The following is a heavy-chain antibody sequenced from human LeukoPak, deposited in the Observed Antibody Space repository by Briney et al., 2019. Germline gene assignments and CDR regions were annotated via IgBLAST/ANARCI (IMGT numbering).Heavy chain of an antibody. CDR2: ISSSGGTI. J-gene: IGHJ4*02. D-gene: IGHD3-22*01. V-gene: IGHV3-48*03. Sequence: PGGSLRLSCAASGFTFSSYEMNWVRQAPGKGLEWVSYISSSGGTIYYADSVRGRFTISRDNAKNSLYLQTNSLRAEDTAVYYCARDYYDSSGYLYYFDYWGQGTLVTVSS. CDR3: ARDYYDSSGYLYYFDY. CDR1: GFTFSSYE.